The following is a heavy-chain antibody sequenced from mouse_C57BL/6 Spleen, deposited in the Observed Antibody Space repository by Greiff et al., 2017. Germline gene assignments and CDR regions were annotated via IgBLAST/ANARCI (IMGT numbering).Heavy chain of an antibody. Sequence: QVQLQQSGAELARPGASVKLSCKASGYTFTSYGISWVKQRTGQGLEWIGEIYPRSGNTYYNEKFKGKATLTADKSSSTAYMELRSLTSEDSAVYFCAREGYYGSSPWYFDVWGTGTTVTVSS. V-gene: IGHV1-81*01. CDR2: IYPRSGNT. J-gene: IGHJ1*03. CDR1: GYTFTSYG. D-gene: IGHD1-1*01. CDR3: AREGYYGSSPWYFDV.